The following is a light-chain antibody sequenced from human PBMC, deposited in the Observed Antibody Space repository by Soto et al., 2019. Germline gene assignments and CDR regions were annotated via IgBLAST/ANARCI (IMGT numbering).Light chain of an antibody. Sequence: QSVLTQSPSASGTPGQRVTISCSGSSSNIGSNYVYWYQQLPGTAPKLLIYRNNQRPSGVPDRFSGSKSGTSGSLAISGLRSEDEADYYCAAWDDSLSGRVFGGGTKLTVL. CDR2: RNN. CDR1: SSNIGSNY. V-gene: IGLV1-47*01. CDR3: AAWDDSLSGRV. J-gene: IGLJ2*01.